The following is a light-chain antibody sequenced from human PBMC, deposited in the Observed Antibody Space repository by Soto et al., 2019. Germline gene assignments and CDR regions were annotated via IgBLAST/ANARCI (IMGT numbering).Light chain of an antibody. J-gene: IGKJ4*01. CDR2: DAS. CDR1: QSIRSS. CDR3: QQRSIWPLT. V-gene: IGKV3-11*01. Sequence: EIVLTQSPATLSLSPGERATLSCRASQSIRSSLAWYQQKPGQAPRLLIYDASNRATGIPARFSGSGSGTDFTLTISSLEPEDFAVYHCQQRSIWPLTFGGGTKVEIK.